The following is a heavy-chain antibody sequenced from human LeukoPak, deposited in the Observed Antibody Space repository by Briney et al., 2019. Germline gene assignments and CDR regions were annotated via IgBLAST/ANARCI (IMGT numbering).Heavy chain of an antibody. D-gene: IGHD4-17*01. Sequence: GGSLRLSCAASGFTFSSYGMHWVRQAPGKGLEWVAVTWYDGRNNYYAASVKGRFTISRDDSKTTVYLLMNSLRAEDTAVYYCARDPYGDYDFDYWGQGTLVTVSS. CDR3: ARDPYGDYDFDY. CDR1: GFTFSSYG. V-gene: IGHV3-33*01. J-gene: IGHJ4*02. CDR2: TWYDGRNN.